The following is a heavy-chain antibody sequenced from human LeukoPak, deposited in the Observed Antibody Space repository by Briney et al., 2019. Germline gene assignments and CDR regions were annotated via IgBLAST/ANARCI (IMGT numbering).Heavy chain of an antibody. J-gene: IGHJ4*02. D-gene: IGHD1-26*01. CDR3: AKDTVVGATTGYYFDY. Sequence: PGGSLRLSCAASGFTFSNYAMSWVRQAPGNGLEWVSAIGSGGSSTYCADSVKGRFTISRDNSKNTLFLQMNSLRAEDTAVYYCAKDTVVGATTGYYFDYWGQGTLVTVSS. V-gene: IGHV3-23*01. CDR1: GFTFSNYA. CDR2: IGSGGSST.